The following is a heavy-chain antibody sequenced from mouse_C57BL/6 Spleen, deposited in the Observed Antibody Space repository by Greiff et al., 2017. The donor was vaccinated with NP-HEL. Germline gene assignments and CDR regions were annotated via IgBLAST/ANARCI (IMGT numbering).Heavy chain of an antibody. CDR2: INPNNGGT. D-gene: IGHD2-3*01. CDR3: AIYDGHYYAMDY. J-gene: IGHJ4*01. V-gene: IGHV1-22*01. CDR1: GYTFTDYN. Sequence: VQLKESGPELVKPGASVKMSCKASGYTFTDYNMHWVKQSHGKSLEWIGYINPNNGGTSYNQKFKGKATLTVNKSSSTAYMELRSLTSEDSAVYYCAIYDGHYYAMDYWGQGTSVTVSS.